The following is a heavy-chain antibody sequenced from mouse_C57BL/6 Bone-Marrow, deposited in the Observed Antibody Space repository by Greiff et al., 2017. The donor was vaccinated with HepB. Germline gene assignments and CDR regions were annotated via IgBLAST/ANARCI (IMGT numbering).Heavy chain of an antibody. D-gene: IGHD1-1*01. Sequence: VQLQQPGAELVKPGASVKLSCKASGYTFTSYWMHWVKQRPGQGLEWIGMIHPNSGSTNYNEKFKSKATLTVDKSSSTAYMQLSSLTSEDSAVYYCARNYGSSSFGMDYWGQGTSVTVSS. V-gene: IGHV1-64*01. CDR3: ARNYGSSSFGMDY. J-gene: IGHJ4*01. CDR2: IHPNSGST. CDR1: GYTFTSYW.